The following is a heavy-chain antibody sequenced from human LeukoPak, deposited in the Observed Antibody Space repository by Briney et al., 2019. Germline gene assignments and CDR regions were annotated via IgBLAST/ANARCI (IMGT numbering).Heavy chain of an antibody. J-gene: IGHJ5*02. D-gene: IGHD2-15*01. CDR3: ARAYCSGGSCYFRWFDP. V-gene: IGHV3-48*03. Sequence: GGSLRLSCAASGFTFSSYEMNWVRQAPGKGLEWVSYISSSGSTIYYADSVKGRFTISRDNAKNSLYLQINSLRAEDTAVYYCARAYCSGGSCYFRWFDPWGQGTLVTVSS. CDR2: ISSSGSTI. CDR1: GFTFSSYE.